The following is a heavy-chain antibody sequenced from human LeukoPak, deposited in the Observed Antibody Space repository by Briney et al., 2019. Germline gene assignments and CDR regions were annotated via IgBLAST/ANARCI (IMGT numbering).Heavy chain of an antibody. V-gene: IGHV4-34*01. CDR2: INHSGST. D-gene: IGHD2/OR15-2a*01. Sequence: PSETLSLTCAVYGGSFSGYYWSWIRQPPGKGLEWIGEINHSGSTNYNPSLKSRVTISVDTSKNQFSLKLSSVTAADTAVYYCARGQNIVNIDYWGQGTLVTVSS. CDR3: ARGQNIVNIDY. J-gene: IGHJ4*02. CDR1: GGSFSGYY.